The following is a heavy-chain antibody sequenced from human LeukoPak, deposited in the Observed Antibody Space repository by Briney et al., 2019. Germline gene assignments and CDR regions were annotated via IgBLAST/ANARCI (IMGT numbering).Heavy chain of an antibody. Sequence: GGSLRLSCAASGFTFSSYSMNWVRQAPGKGLEYVSAISSNGGSTYYADSVKGRFTISRDNSKNTLYLQMSSLRAEDTAVYYCVKGTYGDYDPHFDYWGQGTLVTVSS. V-gene: IGHV3-64D*06. D-gene: IGHD4-17*01. CDR2: ISSNGGST. CDR3: VKGTYGDYDPHFDY. J-gene: IGHJ4*02. CDR1: GFTFSSYS.